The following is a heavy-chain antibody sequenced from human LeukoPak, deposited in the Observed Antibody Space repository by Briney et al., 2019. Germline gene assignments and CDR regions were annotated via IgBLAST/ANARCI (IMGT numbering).Heavy chain of an antibody. CDR2: IYHSGST. V-gene: IGHV4-30-2*02. CDR3: AGTYYYGSGSYSEDRDY. Sequence: PSETLSLTCTVSGGSISSGGYYWSWIRQPPGKGLEWIGYIYHSGSTYYNPSLKSRVTISVDTSKNQFSLKLSSVTAADTAVYYCAGTYYYGSGSYSEDRDYWGQGTLVTVSS. D-gene: IGHD3-10*01. J-gene: IGHJ4*02. CDR1: GGSISSGGYY.